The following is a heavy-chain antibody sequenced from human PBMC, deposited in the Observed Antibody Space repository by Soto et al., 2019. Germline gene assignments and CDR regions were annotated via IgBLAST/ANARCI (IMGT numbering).Heavy chain of an antibody. J-gene: IGHJ4*02. CDR1: GFTFSSYE. Sequence: GGSLRLSCAASGFTFSSYEMNWVRQAPGKGLEWVSYISSSGSTIYYADSVKGRFTISRDNAKNSLYLQMNSLRAEDTAVYYCARDFLGVAGTKDEGGYWGQGTLVTVSS. D-gene: IGHD6-19*01. CDR3: ARDFLGVAGTKDEGGY. CDR2: ISSSGSTI. V-gene: IGHV3-48*03.